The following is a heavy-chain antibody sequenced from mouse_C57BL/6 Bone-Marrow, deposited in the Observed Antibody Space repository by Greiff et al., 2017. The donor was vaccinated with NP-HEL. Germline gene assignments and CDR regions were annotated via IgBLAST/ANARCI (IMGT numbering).Heavy chain of an antibody. CDR2: IYPGDGDT. CDR3: ARNHDYPYYYAMDY. J-gene: IGHJ4*01. D-gene: IGHD2-4*01. CDR1: GYAFSSSW. V-gene: IGHV1-82*01. Sequence: QVQLQQSGPELVKPGASVKISCKASGYAFSSSWMNWVKQRPGKGLEWIGRIYPGDGDTNYNGKFKGKATLTADKSSSTAYMQLSSLTSEDSAVYFCARNHDYPYYYAMDYWGQGTSVTVSS.